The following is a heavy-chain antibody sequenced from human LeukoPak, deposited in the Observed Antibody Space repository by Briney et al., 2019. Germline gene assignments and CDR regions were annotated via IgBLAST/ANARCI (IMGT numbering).Heavy chain of an antibody. CDR3: ASLSGSYYYYYYYGMDV. CDR1: GDSISSYY. V-gene: IGHV4-59*12. Sequence: SETLSLTCTVSGDSISSYYWSWIRQPPGQGLEWIGYIYYSGSTNYNPSLKSRVTISVDTSKNQFSLKLSSVTAADTAVYYCASLSGSYYYYYYYGMDVWGQGTTVTVSS. D-gene: IGHD1-26*01. J-gene: IGHJ6*02. CDR2: IYYSGST.